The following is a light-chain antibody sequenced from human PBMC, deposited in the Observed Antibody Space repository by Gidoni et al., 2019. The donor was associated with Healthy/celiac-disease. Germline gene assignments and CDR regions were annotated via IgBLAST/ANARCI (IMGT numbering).Light chain of an antibody. CDR2: DAS. V-gene: IGKV1-13*02. CDR1: QGISSA. CDR3: QQFNSYPPYT. Sequence: AIQLTQSLSSLSASVGDRVTITCRASQGISSALVWYQQKPGKAPKLLIFDASSLESGVPSRFSGSGSGTDFTLTISSLQPEDFATYYCQQFNSYPPYTFGQGTKVEIK. J-gene: IGKJ2*01.